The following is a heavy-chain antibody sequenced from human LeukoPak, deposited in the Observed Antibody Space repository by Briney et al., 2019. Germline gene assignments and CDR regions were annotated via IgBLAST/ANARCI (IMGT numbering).Heavy chain of an antibody. CDR2: MSSSDDGR. V-gene: IGHV3-23*01. CDR1: GFTLSSYA. CDR3: AKAPVTSCRGAFCYPFVY. J-gene: IGHJ4*02. D-gene: IGHD2-15*01. Sequence: GGSLRLSCAASGFTLSSYAMSWVRQAPGKGLEWVSAMSSSDDGRYYAASVRGRFTISRDTSRSTLYLQMNSLRAEDAAVYYCAKAPVTSCRGAFCYPFVYWGQGTLVTVSP.